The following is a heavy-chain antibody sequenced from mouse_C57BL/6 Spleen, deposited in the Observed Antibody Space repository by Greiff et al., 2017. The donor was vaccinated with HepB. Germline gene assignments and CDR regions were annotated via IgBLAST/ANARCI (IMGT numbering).Heavy chain of an antibody. D-gene: IGHD2-3*01. V-gene: IGHV1-50*01. J-gene: IGHJ2*01. CDR3: ARMGLDDGYSLYYFDY. CDR2: IDPSDSYT. CDR1: GYTFTSYW. Sequence: QVQLQQPGAELVKPGASVKLSCKASGYTFTSYWMQWVKQRPGQGLEWIGEIDPSDSYTNYNQKFKGKATLTVDTSSSTAYMQLSSLTSEDSAVYYCARMGLDDGYSLYYFDYWGQGTTLTVSS.